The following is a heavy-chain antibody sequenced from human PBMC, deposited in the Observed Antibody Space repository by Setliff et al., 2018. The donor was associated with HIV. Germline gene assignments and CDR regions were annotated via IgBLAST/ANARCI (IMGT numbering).Heavy chain of an antibody. Sequence: SETLSLTCTVSGASITSGYYWSWVRQRPGRGLEWIGHIYYRGDTYYSPSLKSRLAISVDTSKMQFSLTLTSMTAADTAVYYCARVRTGDRSFDFWGQGTQVTVSS. D-gene: IGHD1-1*01. J-gene: IGHJ4*02. CDR2: IYYRGDT. CDR1: GASITSGYY. CDR3: ARVRTGDRSFDF. V-gene: IGHV4-31*03.